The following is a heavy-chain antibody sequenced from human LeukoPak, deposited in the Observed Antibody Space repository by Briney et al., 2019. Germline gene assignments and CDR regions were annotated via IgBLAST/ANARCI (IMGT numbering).Heavy chain of an antibody. V-gene: IGHV6-1*01. CDR3: VRAAVAVAGTFDC. CDR2: TYYRSQWYN. Sequence: SQTLSLTCAISGDSVSSFSAAWNWIRQSPSRGLEWLGRTYYRSQWYNEYAVSVESRITINPDTSKNQFSLHLNSETPEDTAVYYCVRAAVAVAGTFDCWGQGTLVTVSS. J-gene: IGHJ4*02. D-gene: IGHD6-19*01. CDR1: GDSVSSFSAA.